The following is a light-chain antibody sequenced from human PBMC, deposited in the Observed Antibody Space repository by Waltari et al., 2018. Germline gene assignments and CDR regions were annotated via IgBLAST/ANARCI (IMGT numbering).Light chain of an antibody. V-gene: IGKV1-27*01. Sequence: DIQMTQSPSSLSASVGDRVTITCRASQGISNYLAWYQQKPGKGPKLLIYAASTLQSGVPSRFSGSGSGTDCTLTISSLQPEDVATYYCQKYNSARTFGQGTKVEIK. CDR2: AAS. J-gene: IGKJ1*01. CDR3: QKYNSART. CDR1: QGISNY.